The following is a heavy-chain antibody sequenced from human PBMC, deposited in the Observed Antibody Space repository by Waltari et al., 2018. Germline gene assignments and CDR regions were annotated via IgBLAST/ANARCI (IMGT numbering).Heavy chain of an antibody. CDR3: ARAGDGYNLAVPQH. D-gene: IGHD5-12*01. J-gene: IGHJ1*01. V-gene: IGHV3-53*01. CDR1: GFTVSSNY. Sequence: EVQLVESGGGLIQPGGSLRLSCASSGFTVSSNYMSWVRQAPGKGLEWVSVMYSGGSTYYADSVKGRFTISRDNSKNTLYLQMNSLRAEDTAVYYCARAGDGYNLAVPQHWGQGTLVTVSS. CDR2: MYSGGST.